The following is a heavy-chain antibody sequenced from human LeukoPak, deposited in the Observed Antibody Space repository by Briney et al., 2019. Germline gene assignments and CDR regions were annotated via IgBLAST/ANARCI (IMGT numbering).Heavy chain of an antibody. CDR1: GYTFTGYY. J-gene: IGHJ6*02. D-gene: IGHD6-13*01. V-gene: IGHV1-2*04. CDR3: ARTGQQLGFYGMDV. CDR2: INPNSGGT. Sequence: ASVTVSCKASGYTFTGYYMHWVRQAPGQGLEWMGWINPNSGGTNYAQKLQGWVTMTRDTSISTAYMELSRLRSDDTAVYYCARTGQQLGFYGMDVWGQGTTVTVSS.